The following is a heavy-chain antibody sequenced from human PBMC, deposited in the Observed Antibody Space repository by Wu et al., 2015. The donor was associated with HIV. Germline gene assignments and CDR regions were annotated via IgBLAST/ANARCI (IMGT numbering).Heavy chain of an antibody. CDR2: INPNNGNT. Sequence: QVQLVQSGAEVKKPGASVKVSCKASGYKFIGYYMHWVRQAPGQGLEWMGWINPNNGNTNYAQKFRGRVTMARETSVSTAYMELTRLRSEDTAVYYCATLIRYNLNDKADAFDFWGHGTMVTVSS. CDR3: ATLIRYNLNDKADAFDF. J-gene: IGHJ3*01. D-gene: IGHD1-1*01. V-gene: IGHV1-2*02. CDR1: GYKFIGYY.